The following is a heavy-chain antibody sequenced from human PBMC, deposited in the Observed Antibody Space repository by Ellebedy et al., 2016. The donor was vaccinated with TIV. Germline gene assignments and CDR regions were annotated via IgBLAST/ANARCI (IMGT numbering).Heavy chain of an antibody. V-gene: IGHV1-2*02. D-gene: IGHD1-7*01. Sequence: ASVKVSCKASGYTFTGYYMHWVRQAPGQGLEWMGWINPNSGGTNYAQTFRGRVTMTRDTSIDSVYMEVNRLTSDDTAVYSCARGSSTGNLLPDFWGQGTLITVSS. J-gene: IGHJ4*02. CDR3: ARGSSTGNLLPDF. CDR1: GYTFTGYY. CDR2: INPNSGGT.